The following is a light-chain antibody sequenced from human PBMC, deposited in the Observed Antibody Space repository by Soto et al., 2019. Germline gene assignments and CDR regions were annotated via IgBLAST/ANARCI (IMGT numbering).Light chain of an antibody. V-gene: IGKV3-11*01. CDR1: QSLGGY. Sequence: LTHSPDTLSVSLGERATLSCRASQSLGGYLAWYQQKHGQAPRLLIYDASNRATGIPARFSGSGSETDFTLTISSLEPEDFAVYYCQQRSNWPHSITFGQGTLLEI. CDR3: QQRSNWPHSIT. CDR2: DAS. J-gene: IGKJ5*01.